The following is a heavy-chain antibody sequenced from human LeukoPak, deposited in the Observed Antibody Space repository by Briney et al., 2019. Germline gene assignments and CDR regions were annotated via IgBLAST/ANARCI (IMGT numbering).Heavy chain of an antibody. CDR1: GGSITSNTYF. CDR3: ARSRSRPLLPPLPKSQYYFDY. CDR2: IYYSGST. Sequence: SETLSLTCIVSGGSITSNTYFWDRIRQTPGKGLEWIGSIYYSGSTYYNPSLKSRVTISLDTSKNQFSLKLSSVTAADTAVYYCARSRSRPLLPPLPKSQYYFDYWGQGTLVTVSS. J-gene: IGHJ4*02. D-gene: IGHD2-21*01. V-gene: IGHV4-39*07.